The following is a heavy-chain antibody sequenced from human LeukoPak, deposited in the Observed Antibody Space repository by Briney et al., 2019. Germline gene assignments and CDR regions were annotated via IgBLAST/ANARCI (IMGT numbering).Heavy chain of an antibody. CDR3: VREDTPATANY. Sequence: GGSLRLSCAASGFNFANHAMSWVRQTPGKGLEWVSAISGGGDITYYADSVTGRFTISRDNSKDTLFLQMHSLRPGDTAVYYCVREDTPATANYWSQGTLVTISS. CDR1: GFNFANHA. J-gene: IGHJ4*02. CDR2: ISGGGDIT. D-gene: IGHD2-21*02. V-gene: IGHV3-23*01.